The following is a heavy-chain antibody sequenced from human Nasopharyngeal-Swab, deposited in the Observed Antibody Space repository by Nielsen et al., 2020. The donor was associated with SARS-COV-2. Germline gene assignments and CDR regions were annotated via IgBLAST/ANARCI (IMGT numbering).Heavy chain of an antibody. D-gene: IGHD1-26*01. CDR3: ARQAFLSGSYRADYYYGMDV. V-gene: IGHV2-26*01. Sequence: SGPTLVKPTETLTLTCTVSGFSLSNARMGVSWIRQPPGKALEWLAHIFSNEEKSYSTSLKSRLTISKDTSKSQVVLTMTNMDLVDTATYYCARQAFLSGSYRADYYYGMDVWGQGTTVTVSS. J-gene: IGHJ6*02. CDR2: IFSNEEK. CDR1: GFSLSNARMG.